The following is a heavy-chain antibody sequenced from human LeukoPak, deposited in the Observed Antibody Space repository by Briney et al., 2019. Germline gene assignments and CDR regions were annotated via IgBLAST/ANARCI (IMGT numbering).Heavy chain of an antibody. CDR3: ASGAHNWNYVY. CDR2: MYYAGSA. Sequence: SETLSLTCTVSGGSISSSNYYWGWIRQPPGKGLEWIGSMYYAGSAYYNPSLRSRVTISVDTSKNQFSLKLSSVTAADTAVYYCASGAHNWNYVYWGQGTLVTVSS. CDR1: GGSISSSNYY. D-gene: IGHD1-20*01. J-gene: IGHJ4*02. V-gene: IGHV4-39*01.